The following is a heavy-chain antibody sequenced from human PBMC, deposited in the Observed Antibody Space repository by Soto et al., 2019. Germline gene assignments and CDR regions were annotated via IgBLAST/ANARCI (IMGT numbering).Heavy chain of an antibody. J-gene: IGHJ4*02. V-gene: IGHV3-23*01. CDR2: ISGSGGST. D-gene: IGHD3-22*01. Sequence: PGGSLRLSCAASGFTFSSYAMSWVRQAPGKGLEWVSAISGSGGSTYYADSVKGRFTISRDNSKNTLYLQMNSLRAEDTAVYYCAKGAYYYDSSGSFLDYWGQGTLVAVS. CDR3: AKGAYYYDSSGSFLDY. CDR1: GFTFSSYA.